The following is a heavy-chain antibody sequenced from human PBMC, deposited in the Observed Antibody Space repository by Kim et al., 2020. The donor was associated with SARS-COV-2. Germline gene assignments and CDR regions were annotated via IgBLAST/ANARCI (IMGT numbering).Heavy chain of an antibody. CDR3: ARATSGGKGPEY. J-gene: IGHJ4*02. CDR1: GGSFSGYY. CDR2: INHSGST. D-gene: IGHD2-15*01. Sequence: SETLSLTCAVYGGSFSGYYWSWIRQPPGKGLEWIGEINHSGSTNYNPSLKSRVTISVDTSKNQFSLKLSSVTAADTAVYYCARATSGGKGPEYWGQGTLVTVSS. V-gene: IGHV4-34*01.